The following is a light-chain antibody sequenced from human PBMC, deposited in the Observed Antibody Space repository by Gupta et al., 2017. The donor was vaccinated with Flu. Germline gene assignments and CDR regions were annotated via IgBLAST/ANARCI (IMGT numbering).Light chain of an antibody. J-gene: IGKJ2*01. V-gene: IGKV3-11*01. CDR3: QKRSNCPPYT. Sequence: EIVLTQSPATLSLSPGERATLSCRASQSVSSYLAWYQQKPGQAPRLLIYDASNRGTGIPARFSGSGYGINVSLTISSREQEDFAGYYCQKRSNCPPYTFGQGAKLDIK. CDR1: QSVSSY. CDR2: DAS.